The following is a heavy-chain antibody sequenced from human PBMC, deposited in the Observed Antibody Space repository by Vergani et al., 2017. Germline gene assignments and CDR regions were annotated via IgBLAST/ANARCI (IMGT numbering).Heavy chain of an antibody. V-gene: IGHV4-34*01. CDR2: INHSGST. D-gene: IGHD3-22*01. CDR1: GGSFSGYY. J-gene: IGHJ4*02. Sequence: QVQLQQWGAGLLKPSETLSLTCAVYGGSFSGYYWSWIRQPPGKGLEWIGEINHSGSTKYNPSLKSRVTISVDTSKNQFSLKLSSVTAADTAVYYCARGINFWYYYDSSGYYFDYWGQGTLVTVSS. CDR3: ARGINFWYYYDSSGYYFDY.